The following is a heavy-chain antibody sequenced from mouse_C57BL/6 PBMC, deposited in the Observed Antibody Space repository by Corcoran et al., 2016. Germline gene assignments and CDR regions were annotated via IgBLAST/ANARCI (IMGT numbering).Heavy chain of an antibody. Sequence: DVQLQESGPGLVKPSQSLSLTCSVTGYSITSGYYWNWIRQFPGNKLEWMGYISYDGSNNYNPSLKNRISITRDTSKNQFFLKLNSVTTEDTATYYGAREGAFLRGGRGAMDYWGQGTSVTVSS. J-gene: IGHJ4*01. V-gene: IGHV3-6*01. CDR1: GYSITSGYY. D-gene: IGHD1-1*01. CDR2: ISYDGSN. CDR3: AREGAFLRGGRGAMDY.